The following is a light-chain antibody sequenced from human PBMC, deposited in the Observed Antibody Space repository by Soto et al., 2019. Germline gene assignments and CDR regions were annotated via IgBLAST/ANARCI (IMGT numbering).Light chain of an antibody. J-gene: IGKJ1*01. CDR2: AAS. V-gene: IGKV1-12*01. CDR1: QAISSW. Sequence: DIQMTQSPSSVSAYVGDRVTITCRASQAISSWLAWYQQKPGKAPKLLIYAASNLQTGVPSRFSGSGSGTDFTLTISSLQPEDFATYYCQQANSFPRTFGQGTKVEIK. CDR3: QQANSFPRT.